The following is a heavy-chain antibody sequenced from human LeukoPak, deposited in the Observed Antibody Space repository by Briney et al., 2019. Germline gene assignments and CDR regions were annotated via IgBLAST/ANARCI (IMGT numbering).Heavy chain of an antibody. D-gene: IGHD5-18*01. CDR3: ATLTGIQLWSKIDY. J-gene: IGHJ4*02. Sequence: PSETLSLTCTVSGGSISSYYWSWIRQPPGKGLEWIGYIYYSGSTNYNPSLKSRVTISVDTSKNQFSLKLSSVTAADTAVYYCATLTGIQLWSKIDYWGQGTLVTVSS. V-gene: IGHV4-59*01. CDR1: GGSISSYY. CDR2: IYYSGST.